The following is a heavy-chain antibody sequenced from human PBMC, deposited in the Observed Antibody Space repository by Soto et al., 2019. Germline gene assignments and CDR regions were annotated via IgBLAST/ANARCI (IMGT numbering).Heavy chain of an antibody. CDR1: GFTFSSYA. V-gene: IGHV3-23*01. CDR2: ISGSGGST. CDR3: AKDKKLGVYSSSWYGVFDY. J-gene: IGHJ4*02. D-gene: IGHD6-13*01. Sequence: GGSLRLSCAASGFTFSSYAMSWVRQAPGKGLEWVSAISGSGGSTYYADSVKGRFTISRDNSKNTLYLQMNSLRAEDTAVYYCAKDKKLGVYSSSWYGVFDYWGQGTLVTVSS.